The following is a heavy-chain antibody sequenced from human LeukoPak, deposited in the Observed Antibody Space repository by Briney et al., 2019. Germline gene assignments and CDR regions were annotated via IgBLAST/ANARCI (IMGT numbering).Heavy chain of an antibody. D-gene: IGHD5-12*01. V-gene: IGHV4-59*01. J-gene: IGHJ3*02. CDR2: ISYSGST. Sequence: SQTLSLTCTVSGGSISFYYWSWIRQPPGKGLEWIGFISYSGSTNYNPSLKSRVTISVGTSNNQFSLRLSSVTAADTAVYYCARGGSGYDAFDIWGQGTMVTVSS. CDR1: GGSISFYY. CDR3: ARGGSGYDAFDI.